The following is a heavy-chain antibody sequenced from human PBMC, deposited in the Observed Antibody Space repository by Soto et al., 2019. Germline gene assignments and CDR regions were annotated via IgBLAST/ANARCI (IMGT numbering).Heavy chain of an antibody. J-gene: IGHJ4*02. CDR2: IYYSGST. V-gene: IGHV4-59*01. D-gene: IGHD2-8*01. Sequence: SETLSLTCTVSGGSISSYYWSWFRQPPGKGLEWIGYIYYSGSTNYNPSLKSRVTISVDTSKNQFSLKLSSVTAADTAVYYCARTYGGYYDFWGQGILVTVSS. CDR3: ARTYGGYYDF. CDR1: GGSISSYY.